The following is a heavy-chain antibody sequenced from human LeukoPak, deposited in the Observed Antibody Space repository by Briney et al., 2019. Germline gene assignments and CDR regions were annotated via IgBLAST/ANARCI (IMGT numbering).Heavy chain of an antibody. D-gene: IGHD3-10*01. CDR1: GGTFSSYA. CDR3: ARSAMVRGVIYWFDP. Sequence: ASVKVSCKASGGTFSSYAINWVRQAPGQGLEWMGGIIPIFDTANYAQKFQGRVTITADESTSTAYMELSRLSSEDTAVYYCARSAMVRGVIYWFDPWGQGTLVTVSS. V-gene: IGHV1-69*13. J-gene: IGHJ5*02. CDR2: IIPIFDTA.